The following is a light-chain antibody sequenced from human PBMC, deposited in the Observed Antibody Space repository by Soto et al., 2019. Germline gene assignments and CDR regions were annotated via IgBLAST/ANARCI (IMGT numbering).Light chain of an antibody. CDR2: DVT. V-gene: IGLV2-14*01. J-gene: IGLJ1*01. Sequence: QSALTQPASVSGSPGQSITISCTGISSDVGGYNYVSWYQQHPVKAPKLLIYDVTNRPSGVSDRFSGSKSGNTASLTISGLQAEDEAEYYCSSYTGSSTPYVFGTGTKLTVL. CDR3: SSYTGSSTPYV. CDR1: SSDVGGYNY.